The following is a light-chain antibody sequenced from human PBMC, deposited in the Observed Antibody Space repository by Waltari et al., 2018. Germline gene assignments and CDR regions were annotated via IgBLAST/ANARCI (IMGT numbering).Light chain of an antibody. CDR2: GAS. Sequence: RASQSVSSSYLAWYQHKPGQASRLVIYGASSRAAGIPDRFSGSVSGTDFTLTISRLEPEDFAVYYCQQYGTSPPLTFGGGTKVEIK. V-gene: IGKV3-20*01. CDR1: QSVSSSY. J-gene: IGKJ4*01. CDR3: QQYGTSPPLT.